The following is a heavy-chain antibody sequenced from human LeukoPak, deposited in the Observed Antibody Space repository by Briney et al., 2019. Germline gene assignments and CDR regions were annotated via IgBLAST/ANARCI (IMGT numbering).Heavy chain of an antibody. Sequence: SSETLSLTCTVSGGSISSSSFYWGWVRQPPGKGLEWIGNIYYSGSTYYNPSLKSRVTTSVDTSKNQFSLKLSSVIAADTAVYYCARHKGYTYGYGDYWGQGTLVTVSS. CDR3: ARHKGYTYGYGDY. J-gene: IGHJ4*02. CDR2: IYYSGST. D-gene: IGHD5-18*01. CDR1: GGSISSSSFY. V-gene: IGHV4-39*01.